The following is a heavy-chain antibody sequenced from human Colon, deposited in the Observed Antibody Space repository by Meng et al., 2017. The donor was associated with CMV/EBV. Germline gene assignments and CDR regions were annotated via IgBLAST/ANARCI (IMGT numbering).Heavy chain of an antibody. Sequence: SQTRSLTGTVSGDPINNYYWSWIRQPPGKGLEWIGYIYYSGNTNYNPSLKSRVTISLDTSKNQFSLKLRSVTAADTAVYYCARDSRTHGPYYYHGVDVWGQGTTVTVSS. CDR3: ARDSRTHGPYYYHGVDV. D-gene: IGHD2-2*01. V-gene: IGHV4-59*01. J-gene: IGHJ6*02. CDR2: IYYSGNT. CDR1: GDPINNYY.